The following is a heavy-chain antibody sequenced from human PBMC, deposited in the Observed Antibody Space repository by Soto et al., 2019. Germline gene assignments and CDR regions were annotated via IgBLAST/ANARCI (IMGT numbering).Heavy chain of an antibody. D-gene: IGHD2-2*01. CDR1: GFTFSSYA. V-gene: IGHV3-30-3*01. CDR2: ISYDGSNK. J-gene: IGHJ4*02. CDR3: GRCTSHSCHLASDF. Sequence: PGGSLRLSCAASGFTFSSYAMNWVRQAPGKGLEWVALISYDGSNKYYADSVRGRFTISRDSSTNTLFLQMNSLRAADTAVYYCGRCTSHSCHLASDFCGQRTLVTVSS.